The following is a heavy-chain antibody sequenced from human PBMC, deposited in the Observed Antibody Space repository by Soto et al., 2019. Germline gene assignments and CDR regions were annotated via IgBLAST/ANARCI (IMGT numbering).Heavy chain of an antibody. CDR1: GKSFDNFA. CDR3: ARAKYDYIWGSYHPFDQ. Sequence: QVQLVQSGAEVKKPGASVRLSWKVSGKSFDNFAVHWVRQTPGQRPEWMGRINVGDDKIKYSEKFQGRVIVSYDTSATTAYMELRALSSEDTAVYYCARAKYDYIWGSYHPFDQWAQGAQVTVAS. J-gene: IGHJ4*02. V-gene: IGHV1-3*01. CDR2: INVGDDKI. D-gene: IGHD3-16*02.